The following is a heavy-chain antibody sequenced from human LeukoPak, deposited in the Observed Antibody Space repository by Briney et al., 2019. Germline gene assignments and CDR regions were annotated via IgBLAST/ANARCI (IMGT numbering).Heavy chain of an antibody. CDR2: IYHSGST. D-gene: IGHD3-3*01. Sequence: SQTLSLACTVSGGSISSGGYYWSWIRQPPGKGLEWIGYIYHSGSTYYNPSLKSRVTISVDRSKNQFSLKLSSVTAADTAVYYCARVITIFGPMEYYYYYMDVWGKGTTVTVSS. CDR1: GGSISSGGYY. J-gene: IGHJ6*03. CDR3: ARVITIFGPMEYYYYYMDV. V-gene: IGHV4-30-2*02.